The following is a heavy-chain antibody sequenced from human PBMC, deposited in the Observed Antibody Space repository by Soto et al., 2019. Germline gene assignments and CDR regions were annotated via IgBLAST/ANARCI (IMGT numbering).Heavy chain of an antibody. Sequence: GESLKISCKGSGYSFISYWIGWVRQMPGKGLEWMGIIYPGDSDTRYSPSFQGQVTISADKSISTAYLQWSSLKASDTVMYYCASSHTAIFGVVTGMDVWGQGTTVTVSS. CDR1: GYSFISYW. V-gene: IGHV5-51*01. CDR3: ASSHTAIFGVVTGMDV. D-gene: IGHD3-3*01. J-gene: IGHJ6*02. CDR2: IYPGDSDT.